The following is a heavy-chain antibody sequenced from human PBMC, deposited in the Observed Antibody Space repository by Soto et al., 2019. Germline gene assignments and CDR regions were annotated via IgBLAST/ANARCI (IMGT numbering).Heavy chain of an antibody. J-gene: IGHJ4*02. CDR2: LWYDGSIE. CDR1: VFTFSGYA. D-gene: IGHD3-10*01. Sequence: QVQLVESGGGVVQPGRSLRLSCATSVFTFSGYAIHWVRQAPGKGLEWVAILWYDGSIEYYADSVKGRFTISRDSSKTALYLQMNSLRGDDTAVYYCARDSGRGYFDYWGQGTLVTVSS. CDR3: ARDSGRGYFDY. V-gene: IGHV3-33*01.